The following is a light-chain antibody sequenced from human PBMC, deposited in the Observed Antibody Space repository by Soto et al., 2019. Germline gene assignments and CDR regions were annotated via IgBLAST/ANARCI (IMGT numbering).Light chain of an antibody. Sequence: QPVLTQSPSASASLGASVKLTCTLSSGHSSYAIAWHQQQPEKGPRYLMKLNSDGSHSKGDGIPDRFSGSSSGAERYLTISSLQSVDEADYYCQTWGTGIPVFGGGTQLTVL. V-gene: IGLV4-69*01. J-gene: IGLJ3*02. CDR1: SGHSSYA. CDR2: LNSDGSH. CDR3: QTWGTGIPV.